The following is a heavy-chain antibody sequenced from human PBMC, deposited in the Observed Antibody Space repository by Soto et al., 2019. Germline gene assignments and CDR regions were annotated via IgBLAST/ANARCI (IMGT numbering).Heavy chain of an antibody. V-gene: IGHV3-23*01. CDR2: ISGSGGST. J-gene: IGHJ6*02. D-gene: IGHD3-9*01. CDR3: AFRLLTGYSSAYYYYGMDV. Sequence: GGSLRLSCAASGFTFSSYAMSWVRQAPGKGLEWVSAISGSGGSTYYADSVKGRFTISRDNSKNTLYLQMNSLRAEDTAVYYCAFRLLTGYSSAYYYYGMDVWGQGTTVTVSS. CDR1: GFTFSSYA.